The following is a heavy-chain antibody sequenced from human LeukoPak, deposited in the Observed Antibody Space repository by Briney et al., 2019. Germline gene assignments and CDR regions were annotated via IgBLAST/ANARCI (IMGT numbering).Heavy chain of an antibody. CDR2: INHSRTI. CDR3: ASDYCQGMYNLFDP. V-gene: IGHV4-38-2*02. D-gene: IGHD1-26*01. Sequence: SETLSLTCTVSGYSISSCYYWCWIRQPPGKGLELLGKINHSRTINYNPSVKSRVTISVDNSKNQFSLYPSSVTAADTDVYFFASDYCQGMYNLFDPGGQGTLVTVSS. J-gene: IGHJ5*02. CDR1: GYSISSCYY.